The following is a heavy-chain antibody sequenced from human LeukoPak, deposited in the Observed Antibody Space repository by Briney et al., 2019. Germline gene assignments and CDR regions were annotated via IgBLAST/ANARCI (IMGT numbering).Heavy chain of an antibody. CDR3: AKNSEVGATTRFDY. D-gene: IGHD1-26*01. V-gene: IGHV3-30*18. J-gene: IGHJ4*02. Sequence: GGSLRLSCAASGFTFSSYGMHWVRQAPGKGLEWVAVISYDGSNKYYADSVKGRFTISRDNSKNTLYLQMNSLRAEDTAVYYCAKNSEVGATTRFDYWGQGTLVTVSS. CDR1: GFTFSSYG. CDR2: ISYDGSNK.